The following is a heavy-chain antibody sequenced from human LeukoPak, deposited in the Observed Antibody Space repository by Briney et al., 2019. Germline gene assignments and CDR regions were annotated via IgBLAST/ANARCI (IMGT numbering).Heavy chain of an antibody. Sequence: GGSLRLSCAASGFIFSTHAMSGVRLAPGRGLEWVSVVSGSGGTTYYADSVEGRLTIPRDNSLSTLSLQMKSLRVEDTALYYCARGYCSGGSCNWGQFDSWGQGTLVTVSS. CDR3: ARGYCSGGSCNWGQFDS. CDR1: GFIFSTHA. J-gene: IGHJ4*02. V-gene: IGHV3-23*01. D-gene: IGHD2-15*01. CDR2: VSGSGGTT.